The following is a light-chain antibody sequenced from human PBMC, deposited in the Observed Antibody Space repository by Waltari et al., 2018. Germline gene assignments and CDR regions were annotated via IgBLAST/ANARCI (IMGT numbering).Light chain of an antibody. V-gene: IGLV2-11*01. Sequence: QSALTQPRSVSGSPGQSVTISCTGTGSDVGGYNFVSWYLQYPGKAPKLIIYDVTKRPSGVPCRFSGSKSGNTASLTISGLQAEDEADYYCSSFAGTYTWVFGGGTKVTVL. J-gene: IGLJ3*02. CDR2: DVT. CDR1: GSDVGGYNF. CDR3: SSFAGTYTWV.